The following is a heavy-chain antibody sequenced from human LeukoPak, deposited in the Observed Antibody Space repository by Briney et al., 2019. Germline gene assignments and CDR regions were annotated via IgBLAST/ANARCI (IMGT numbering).Heavy chain of an antibody. D-gene: IGHD4-17*01. CDR2: IYYSGTT. Sequence: SQTLSLTCTVSGGSLSSGGYYWSWLRQHPGTGLEWIGNIYYSGTTYYNPSLKSRVTISVDTSKNQFSLKLSSVTVADTAVYYCARDSFNGDYPRWGQGTLVTVSS. J-gene: IGHJ4*02. V-gene: IGHV4-31*03. CDR1: GGSLSSGGYY. CDR3: ARDSFNGDYPR.